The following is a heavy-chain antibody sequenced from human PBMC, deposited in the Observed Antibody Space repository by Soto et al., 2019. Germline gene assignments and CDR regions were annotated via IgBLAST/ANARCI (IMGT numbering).Heavy chain of an antibody. D-gene: IGHD2-15*01. CDR1: GFIFSSYA. Sequence: EVQLLESGGGLVQPGGSLRLSCAASGFIFSSYAMNWVRQAPGKGLDWVSGISGRGDTIHYADSVKGPFTISRANARNTLYLQMNSLRAEDTAVYYSAKHRYGSGECSEGFANWGKGTLVTVSS. CDR2: ISGRGDTI. CDR3: AKHRYGSGECSEGFAN. V-gene: IGHV3-23*01. J-gene: IGHJ4*02.